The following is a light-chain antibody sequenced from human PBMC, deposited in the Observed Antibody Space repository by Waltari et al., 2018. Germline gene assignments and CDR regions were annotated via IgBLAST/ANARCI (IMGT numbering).Light chain of an antibody. CDR2: AAS. CDR3: QQYYSYPLT. CDR1: QGISSY. J-gene: IGKJ4*01. Sequence: AIRMTQSPSSLSASTGDRVTITCRASQGISSYLAWYQQKPGKAPKLLIYAASNLQSGVPSRFSGSGSGTDFTLTISCLQSEDVATYYCQQYYSYPLTFGGGTKVEIK. V-gene: IGKV1-8*01.